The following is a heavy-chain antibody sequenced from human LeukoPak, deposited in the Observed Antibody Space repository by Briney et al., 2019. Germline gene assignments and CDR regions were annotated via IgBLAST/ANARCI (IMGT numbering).Heavy chain of an antibody. V-gene: IGHV4-31*03. CDR1: GGSISNAAYY. Sequence: SETLSLTCTVSGGSISNAAYYWSWIRQHPGKGLEWIGYIYYSGSTYYNPSLKSRVTISVDTSKNQFSLELNSVTAADMAVYYCARVEAATTNPRFDYWGQGTLVTVSS. D-gene: IGHD5-24*01. CDR3: ARVEAATTNPRFDY. CDR2: IYYSGST. J-gene: IGHJ4*02.